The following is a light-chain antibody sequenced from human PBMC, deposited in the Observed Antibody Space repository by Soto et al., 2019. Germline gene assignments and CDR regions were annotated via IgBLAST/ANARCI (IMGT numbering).Light chain of an antibody. CDR2: DVT. Sequence: QAVVTQPPSASGSPGQSVTISCTGTSSDVGGYTYVSWYQQHPGKAPKLLIHDVTERPSGVPDRFSGSRSDSTASLTVSGLQAEDEADYYCSSYAGNDIVLFGGGTKLTVL. J-gene: IGLJ2*01. CDR1: SSDVGGYTY. CDR3: SSYAGNDIVL. V-gene: IGLV2-8*01.